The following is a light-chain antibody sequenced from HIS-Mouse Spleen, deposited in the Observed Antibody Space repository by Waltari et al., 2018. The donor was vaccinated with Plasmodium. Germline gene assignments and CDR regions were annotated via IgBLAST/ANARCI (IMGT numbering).Light chain of an antibody. V-gene: IGLV3-1*01. CDR3: QACDSSTVV. Sequence: SYELTQPPSVSVSPGQTASITCSGDKLGYKYACWYQQKPGQSPVLVIYQDSKRPSGIPERICCANYGNTTTLTISRTQAIDEIEQYYQACDSSTVVFDGATKLTVL. CDR1: KLGYKY. J-gene: IGLJ2*01. CDR2: QDS.